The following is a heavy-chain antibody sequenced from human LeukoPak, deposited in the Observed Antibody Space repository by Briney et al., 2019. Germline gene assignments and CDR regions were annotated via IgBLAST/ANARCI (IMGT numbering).Heavy chain of an antibody. CDR2: ITAYNDNT. D-gene: IGHD3-10*01. V-gene: IGHV1-18*04. J-gene: IGHJ4*02. CDR1: GYTFTGYY. Sequence: AAVKVSCKASGYTFTGYYMHWVRQAPGQGLEWMGWITAYNDNTNYAQKLQGRVTMTTDTSTSTAYMELRSLRSDDTAVYYCARALLWFGEPSHIDYWGQGTLVTASS. CDR3: ARALLWFGEPSHIDY.